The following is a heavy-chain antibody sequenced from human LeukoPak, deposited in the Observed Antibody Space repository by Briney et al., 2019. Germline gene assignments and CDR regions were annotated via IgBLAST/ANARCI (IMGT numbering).Heavy chain of an antibody. D-gene: IGHD6-13*01. CDR3: AKDAAGPEY. Sequence: PGGSLRLSCVAPGLTLSDYSMTWVRQAPGRGLFWDSGISAGGGSTYYADSVKGRFTISRDNSRNTLYLQMNSLGAEDTAVYYCAKDAAGPEYWGQGTLVTVSS. CDR1: GLTLSDYS. CDR2: ISAGGGST. J-gene: IGHJ4*02. V-gene: IGHV3-23*01.